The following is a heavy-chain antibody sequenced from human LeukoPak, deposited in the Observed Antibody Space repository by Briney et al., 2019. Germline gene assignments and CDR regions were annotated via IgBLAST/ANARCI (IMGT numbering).Heavy chain of an antibody. V-gene: IGHV3-33*01. CDR2: IWFDGSKK. J-gene: IGHJ4*02. Sequence: GGSLRLSCAASGVTFSRYGMHWVRQAPGKGLEWVAVIWFDGSKKNYADSVKGRFTISRDNAKNSLYLQMNSLRDEDTAVYFCVTAAVAGTVYWGQGTLVTVSS. D-gene: IGHD6-19*01. CDR1: GVTFSRYG. CDR3: VTAAVAGTVY.